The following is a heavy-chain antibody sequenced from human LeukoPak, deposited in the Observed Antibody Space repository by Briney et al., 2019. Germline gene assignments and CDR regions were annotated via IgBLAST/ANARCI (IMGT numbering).Heavy chain of an antibody. J-gene: IGHJ4*02. CDR3: AREGVVVVSFDY. CDR1: GYTFTSYY. Sequence: ASVKVSCKASGYTFTSYYMHWVRQAPGQGLEWMGIINPSGGSTIYAQTFQGRVTMTRDTSTSTVYMELSSLRSEDTAVYYCAREGVVVVSFDYWGQGTLVTVSS. D-gene: IGHD3-22*01. CDR2: INPSGGST. V-gene: IGHV1-46*01.